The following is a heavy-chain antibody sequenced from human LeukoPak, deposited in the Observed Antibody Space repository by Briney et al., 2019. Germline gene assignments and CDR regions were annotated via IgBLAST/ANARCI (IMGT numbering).Heavy chain of an antibody. D-gene: IGHD1-26*01. J-gene: IGHJ4*02. CDR1: RFTFGDYD. CDR3: ARDNTGSYEY. V-gene: IGHV3-43*02. CDR2: IRGDGATT. Sequence: QPGGSLRLSCAASRFTFGDYDMHWVRQAPGKGLEWVSLIRGDGATTRYTDSVKGRFTISRDNSKDSLYLQMNSLRTEDTALYYCARDNTGSYEYWGQGTLVTVSP.